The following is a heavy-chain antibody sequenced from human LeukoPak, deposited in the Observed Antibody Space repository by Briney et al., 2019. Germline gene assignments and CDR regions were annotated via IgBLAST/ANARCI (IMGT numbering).Heavy chain of an antibody. CDR2: INPNSGGT. CDR1: GYTFTSYG. CDR3: ARNKEGKSLDY. V-gene: IGHV1-2*02. J-gene: IGHJ4*02. Sequence: GASVKVSCKASGYTFTSYGISWVRQAPGQGLEWMGWINPNSGGTSYAQKFQGRVTMTRDTSISTAYMELSRLRFDDTAVYYCARNKEGKSLDYWGQGTLVTVSS.